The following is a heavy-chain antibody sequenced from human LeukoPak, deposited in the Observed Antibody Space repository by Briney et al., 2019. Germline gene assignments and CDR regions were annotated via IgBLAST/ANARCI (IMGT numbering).Heavy chain of an antibody. Sequence: GGSLRLSCAASGFTFSSYWMRWVRQAPGKGLVWVSRINSDGSSTSYADSVKGRFTISRDNAKNTLYLQMNSPRAEDTAVYYCARAGGTYYGIAFDIWGQGTMVTVSS. D-gene: IGHD1-26*01. CDR3: ARAGGTYYGIAFDI. V-gene: IGHV3-74*01. CDR1: GFTFSSYW. CDR2: INSDGSST. J-gene: IGHJ3*02.